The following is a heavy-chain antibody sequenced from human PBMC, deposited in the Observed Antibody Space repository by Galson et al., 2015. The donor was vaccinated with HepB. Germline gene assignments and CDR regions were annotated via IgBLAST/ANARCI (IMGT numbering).Heavy chain of an antibody. Sequence: SLRLSCAASGFPFTNYALNWVRLAPGKGLEWVSAISGTGGNTYYADSVKGRFTISRDNSKNMLYLQMNSLRAEDTAVYYCAKDLWGGYRSPTFFDYWGPGTLVTVSS. J-gene: IGHJ4*02. CDR3: AKDLWGGYRSPTFFDY. CDR1: GFPFTNYA. CDR2: ISGTGGNT. V-gene: IGHV3-23*01. D-gene: IGHD3-3*01.